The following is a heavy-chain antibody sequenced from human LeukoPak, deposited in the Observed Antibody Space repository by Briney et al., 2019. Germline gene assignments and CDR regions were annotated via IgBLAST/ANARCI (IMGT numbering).Heavy chain of an antibody. J-gene: IGHJ5*02. CDR3: ARVLYCTNGVCYNWFDP. CDR2: ISAYNGNT. D-gene: IGHD2-8*01. CDR1: GGTFSSYA. Sequence: ASVKVSCKASGGTFSSYAISWVRQAPGQGLEWMGWISAYNGNTNYAQKLQGRVTMTTDTSTSTAYMELRSLRSDDTAVYYCARVLYCTNGVCYNWFDPWGQGTLVTVSS. V-gene: IGHV1-18*01.